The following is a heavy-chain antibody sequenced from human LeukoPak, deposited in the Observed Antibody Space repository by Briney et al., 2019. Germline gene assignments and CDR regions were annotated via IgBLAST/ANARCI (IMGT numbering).Heavy chain of an antibody. D-gene: IGHD6-13*01. J-gene: IGHJ3*02. V-gene: IGHV4-59*01. CDR1: GGSISSYY. Sequence: KPSETLSLTCTVSGGSISSYYWSWIRQPPGKGLEWIGYIYYSGSTNYNPSLKSRVTISVDTSKNQFSLKLSSVTAADTAVYYCARLLSSSTPDDAFDIWGQGTMVTVSS. CDR2: IYYSGST. CDR3: ARLLSSSTPDDAFDI.